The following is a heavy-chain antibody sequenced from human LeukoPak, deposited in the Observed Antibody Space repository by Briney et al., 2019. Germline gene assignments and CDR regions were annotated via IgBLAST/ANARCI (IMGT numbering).Heavy chain of an antibody. J-gene: IGHJ4*02. V-gene: IGHV3-11*01. CDR2: ISSSGSIT. D-gene: IGHD4-17*01. CDR3: AREGYGDSDGFDY. Sequence: GGSLRLSCAASGFTFSDYYMSWIRQAPGKGLEWVSYISSSGSITNYAGSVRGRFTISRDNAKNSLYLQMNSLRAEDTAVYYCAREGYGDSDGFDYWGQGTLVTVSS. CDR1: GFTFSDYY.